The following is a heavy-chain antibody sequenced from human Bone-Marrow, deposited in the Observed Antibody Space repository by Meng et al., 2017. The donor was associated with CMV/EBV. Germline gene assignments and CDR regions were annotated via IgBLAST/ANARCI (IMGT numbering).Heavy chain of an antibody. J-gene: IGHJ4*02. Sequence: CKASGGTFSSYTISWVRQAPGQGLEWMGRIIPILGIANYAQKFQGRVTITADKSTSTAYMELSSLRSEDTAVYYCARDRLYSSGWFGYWGQGTLVTVS. D-gene: IGHD6-19*01. CDR1: GGTFSSYT. V-gene: IGHV1-69*04. CDR3: ARDRLYSSGWFGY. CDR2: IIPILGIA.